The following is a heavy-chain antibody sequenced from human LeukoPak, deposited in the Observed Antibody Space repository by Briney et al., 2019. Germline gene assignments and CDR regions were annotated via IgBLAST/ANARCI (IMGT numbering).Heavy chain of an antibody. CDR2: IGDDVVST. CDR3: AKEGFHAFDI. J-gene: IGHJ3*02. CDR1: GFTFRSHA. V-gene: IGHV3-23*01. Sequence: GGSLRLSCAASGFTFRSHAMSWVRQAPGKGLEWVSAIGDDVVSTYYAESVKGRFTISRDNSKNTLYLQMNSLRAEDTAVYYCAKEGFHAFDIWGQGTMVTVSS.